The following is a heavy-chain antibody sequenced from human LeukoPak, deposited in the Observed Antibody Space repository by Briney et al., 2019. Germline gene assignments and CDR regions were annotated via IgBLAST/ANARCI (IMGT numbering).Heavy chain of an antibody. CDR3: ARDLRAAAGDNWFDP. V-gene: IGHV1-18*01. D-gene: IGHD6-13*01. CDR2: INPYNGNT. Sequence: ASVKVSCKASGYTFTSYGISWVRQAPGQGLEWMGWINPYNGNTNYAQKLQGRVTMTTDTSTSTAYMELRTLRSDDTAVYYCARDLRAAAGDNWFDPWGQGTLVTVSS. J-gene: IGHJ5*02. CDR1: GYTFTSYG.